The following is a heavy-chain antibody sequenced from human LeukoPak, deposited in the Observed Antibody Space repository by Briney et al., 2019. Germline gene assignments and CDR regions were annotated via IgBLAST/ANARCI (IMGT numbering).Heavy chain of an antibody. J-gene: IGHJ6*03. CDR3: AREEIAAAAGTRYYYYYMDV. CDR1: GGTFSSYA. D-gene: IGHD6-13*01. CDR2: IIPIFGTA. Sequence: ASVKVSCKASGGTFSSYAISWVRQAPGQGLEWMGRIIPIFGTANYAQKFQGRVTITTDESTSTAYMGLSSLRSEDTAVYYCAREEIAAAAGTRYYYYYMDVWGKGTTVTVSS. V-gene: IGHV1-69*05.